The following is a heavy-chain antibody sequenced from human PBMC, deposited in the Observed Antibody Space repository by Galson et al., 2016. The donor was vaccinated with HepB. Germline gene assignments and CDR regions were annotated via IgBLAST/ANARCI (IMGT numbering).Heavy chain of an antibody. CDR3: ARDWASQD. J-gene: IGHJ4*02. CDR2: ISYVGNHE. V-gene: IGHV3-30*09. Sequence: SLRLSCAASGFTVNSSYMTWVRQAPGKGLEWVAVISYVGNHEYYADSVKGRFAISRDNSKNTLFLQMNSLRADDTAVYYCARDWASQDWGQGTLVIVSS. D-gene: IGHD3-16*01. CDR1: GFTVNSSY.